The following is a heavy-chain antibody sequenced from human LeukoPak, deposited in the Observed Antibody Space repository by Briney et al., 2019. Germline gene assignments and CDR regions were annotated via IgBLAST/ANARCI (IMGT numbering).Heavy chain of an antibody. CDR1: GGSISSYY. CDR2: IYYSGGT. V-gene: IGHV4-59*08. J-gene: IGHJ4*02. D-gene: IGHD4-23*01. Sequence: SETLSLTCTVSGGSISSYYWSWIRQPPGKGLEWIGYIYYSGGTNYNPSLKSRVTISVDTSKNQFSLKLSSVTAADTAVYYCARHADYGGNRPFDYWGQGTLVTVSS. CDR3: ARHADYGGNRPFDY.